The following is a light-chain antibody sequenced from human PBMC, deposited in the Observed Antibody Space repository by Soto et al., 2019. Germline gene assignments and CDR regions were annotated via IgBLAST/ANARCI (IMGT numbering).Light chain of an antibody. Sequence: QAVVTQPPSVSAAPGQRVTISCSGITANVGNNYVCWYQHLPGTAPKLLIYDTYKRPSGIPDRFSGSKSGTSATLGIAGLQPGDEADYYCASWDSSLSGVVFGGGTKLTVL. CDR2: DTY. CDR1: TANVGNNY. J-gene: IGLJ2*01. V-gene: IGLV1-51*01. CDR3: ASWDSSLSGVV.